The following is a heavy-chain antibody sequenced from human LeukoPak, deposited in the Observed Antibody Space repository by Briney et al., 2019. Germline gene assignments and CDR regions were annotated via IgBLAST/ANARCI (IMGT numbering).Heavy chain of an antibody. Sequence: SETLSLTCTVSGGSISSSSYYWGWIRQPPGKGLEWIGSIYYSGSTYYNPSLKSRVTISVDRSKNQFSLKLSSVTAADTAVYYCARDPGYYYYMDVWGKGTTVTVSS. CDR1: GGSISSSSYY. J-gene: IGHJ6*03. V-gene: IGHV4-39*07. CDR2: IYYSGST. CDR3: ARDPGYYYYMDV.